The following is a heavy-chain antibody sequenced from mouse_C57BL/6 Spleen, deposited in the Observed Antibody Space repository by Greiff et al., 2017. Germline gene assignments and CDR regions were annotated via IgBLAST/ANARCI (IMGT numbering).Heavy chain of an antibody. CDR3: ARANWDGGYFDV. CDR2: INPNNGGT. J-gene: IGHJ1*03. D-gene: IGHD4-1*01. Sequence: VQLQQSGPELVKPGASVKMSCKASGYTFTDYNMHWVKQSHGKSLEWIGYINPNNGGTSYNQKFKGKATLTVNKSSSTAYMELRSLTSEDSAVYYCARANWDGGYFDVWGTGTTVTVSS. CDR1: GYTFTDYN. V-gene: IGHV1-22*01.